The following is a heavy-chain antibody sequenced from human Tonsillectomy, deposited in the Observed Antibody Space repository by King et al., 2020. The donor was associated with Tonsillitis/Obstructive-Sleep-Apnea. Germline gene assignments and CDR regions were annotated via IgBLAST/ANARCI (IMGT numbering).Heavy chain of an antibody. Sequence: VQLVESGGGLVQPGGSLRLSCAASGFTFRSYSLNWVGQAPGKGLEWVSYISSSSSIINYADSVKGRFTISRENAKNSLYLQMNSLSDEDTAVYYCARDSQYSFDYWGQGTLVTVSS. CDR3: ARDSQYSFDY. V-gene: IGHV3-48*02. J-gene: IGHJ4*02. D-gene: IGHD2-21*01. CDR2: ISSSSSII. CDR1: GFTFRSYS.